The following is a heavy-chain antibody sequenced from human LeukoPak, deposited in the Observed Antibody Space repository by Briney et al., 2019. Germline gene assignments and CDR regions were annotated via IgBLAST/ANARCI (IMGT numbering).Heavy chain of an antibody. J-gene: IGHJ4*02. CDR1: GFTFSDYY. Sequence: PGGSLRLSCAASGFTFSDYYMSWIRQAPGKGLEWVSYISSNGSTIYYADSVKGRFTISRDNDKHSLYLQMNSLRAEDTAVYYCARRIVVVPAAMSGAFDYFDYWGQGTLVTVSS. CDR3: ARRIVVVPAAMSGAFDYFDY. CDR2: ISSNGSTI. D-gene: IGHD2-2*01. V-gene: IGHV3-11*04.